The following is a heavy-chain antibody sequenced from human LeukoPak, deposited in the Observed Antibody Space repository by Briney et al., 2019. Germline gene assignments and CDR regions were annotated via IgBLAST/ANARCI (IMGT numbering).Heavy chain of an antibody. CDR2: IKQDGSKK. Sequence: GGSLRLSCVASGFPFSSYWMTWVRQAPGKGLEWVANIKQDGSKKSYVDSVKGRFTISRDNAKNSLYLQMNSLRAEDTAVYYCARGGAYYDFWSGYYTGLYRDAFDIWGQGTMVTVSS. V-gene: IGHV3-7*03. D-gene: IGHD3-3*01. J-gene: IGHJ3*02. CDR3: ARGGAYYDFWSGYYTGLYRDAFDI. CDR1: GFPFSSYW.